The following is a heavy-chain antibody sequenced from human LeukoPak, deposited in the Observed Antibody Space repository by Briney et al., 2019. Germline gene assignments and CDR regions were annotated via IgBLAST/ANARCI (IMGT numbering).Heavy chain of an antibody. Sequence: GECVKISCKGSGYSFSNYWIGWVRQMPGKGLEWMGLIYPGDSDTRYSPSFQGQVTISADKSISTAYLQWSSLKASDTAMYYCARHQSLSDAFDIWGQGTMVTVSS. CDR1: GYSFSNYW. V-gene: IGHV5-51*01. CDR3: ARHQSLSDAFDI. CDR2: IYPGDSDT. J-gene: IGHJ3*02.